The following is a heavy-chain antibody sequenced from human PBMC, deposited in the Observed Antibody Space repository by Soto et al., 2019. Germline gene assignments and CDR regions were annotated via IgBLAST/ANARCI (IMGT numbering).Heavy chain of an antibody. CDR1: GFSVGRLF. CDR3: ARDIFGGSYDFWH. Sequence: DVRLVESGGGLVKPGGSLRLSCTASGFSVGRLFMTWVRQAPGKGLEWVSVLSSDDNTYYADSVKGRFTISRDISKNTLFLEMNSLRAEDTAVYHCARDIFGGSYDFWHGGQGTLVTVSS. J-gene: IGHJ4*02. V-gene: IGHV3-66*01. CDR2: LSSDDNT. D-gene: IGHD3-3*01.